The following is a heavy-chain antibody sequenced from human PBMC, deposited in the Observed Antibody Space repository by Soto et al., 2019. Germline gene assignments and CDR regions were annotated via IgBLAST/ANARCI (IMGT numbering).Heavy chain of an antibody. V-gene: IGHV1-69*06. D-gene: IGHD6-6*01. Sequence: SVKVSCKASGGTFSSYAISWVRQAPGQGLEWTGGIIPIFGTANYAQKFQGRVTITGDTSTSTVYMDLSSLRSEDTAVYYCARGLASGDYWGQGTLVTVSS. J-gene: IGHJ4*02. CDR3: ARGLASGDY. CDR2: IIPIFGTA. CDR1: GGTFSSYA.